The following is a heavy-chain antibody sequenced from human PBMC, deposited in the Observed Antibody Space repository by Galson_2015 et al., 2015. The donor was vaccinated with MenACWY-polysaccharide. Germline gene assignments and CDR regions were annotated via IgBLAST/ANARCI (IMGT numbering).Heavy chain of an antibody. V-gene: IGHV3-74*01. CDR1: GFTFSSYW. J-gene: IGHJ3*01. D-gene: IGHD2-21*02. CDR3: ARDPHCGAGCSIHDAFDV. Sequence: SLRLSCAASGFTFSSYWMHWVRQAPGEGLVWVSRINTAGSSTSYADSVKGRFTVSRDNAKNTVYLQMNSLRAEDTAVYYCARDPHCGAGCSIHDAFDVWGQGTKVTVSS. CDR2: INTAGSST.